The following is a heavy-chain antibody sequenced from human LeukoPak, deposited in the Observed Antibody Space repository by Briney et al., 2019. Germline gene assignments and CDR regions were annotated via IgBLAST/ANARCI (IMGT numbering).Heavy chain of an antibody. CDR3: ASAGVATDPQFDY. CDR1: GYTFTSYD. Sequence: ASVKVSCKASGYTFTSYDINWVRQATGQGLEWMGWMNPNSGNTGYARKFQGRVTITWNTSISTAYMELSSLRSEDTAVYYCASAGVATDPQFDYWGQGTLVTVSS. D-gene: IGHD1-26*01. J-gene: IGHJ4*02. V-gene: IGHV1-8*03. CDR2: MNPNSGNT.